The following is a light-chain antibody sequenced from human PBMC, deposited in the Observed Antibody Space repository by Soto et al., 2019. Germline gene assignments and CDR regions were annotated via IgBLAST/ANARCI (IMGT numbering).Light chain of an antibody. CDR2: DVS. CDR1: SSDVGGYNY. Sequence: QSALTQPRSVAGSPGPAVTITCTGTSSDVGGYNYVSWYQQHPGKAPKLRIYDVSKRPSGVPDRFSGSTSGNTASLTISGLQAEDEADYYCCSYAGSYTYVFGTGTKVTVL. CDR3: CSYAGSYTYV. J-gene: IGLJ1*01. V-gene: IGLV2-11*01.